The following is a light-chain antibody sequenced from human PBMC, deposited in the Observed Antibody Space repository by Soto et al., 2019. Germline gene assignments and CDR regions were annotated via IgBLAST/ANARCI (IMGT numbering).Light chain of an antibody. CDR1: SSDVGGYNY. CDR3: TSYAGGNNA. J-gene: IGLJ1*01. V-gene: IGLV2-8*01. Sequence: QYALTQPPSASGSPGQSVTISCTGTSSDVGGYNYVSWYQQYPGKVPKLMVYEVNKRPSGVPDRFSGSKSGNTASLTVSGLQADDEADYYCTSYAGGNNAFGTGTKLTVL. CDR2: EVN.